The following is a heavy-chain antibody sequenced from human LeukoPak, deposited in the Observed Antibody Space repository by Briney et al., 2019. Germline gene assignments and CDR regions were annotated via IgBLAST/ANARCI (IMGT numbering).Heavy chain of an antibody. Sequence: SETVSLTCTVSGGSINSYYWSWIRQPPGKGLEWIGYIYYSGYTNYNPSLKSRVTISVDTSKNQFSLKLSSVTAADTAVYYCASSKTNGDSSGWYAWFDPWGQGTLVTVSP. D-gene: IGHD6-19*01. CDR3: ASSKTNGDSSGWYAWFDP. J-gene: IGHJ5*02. CDR2: IYYSGYT. V-gene: IGHV4-59*01. CDR1: GGSINSYY.